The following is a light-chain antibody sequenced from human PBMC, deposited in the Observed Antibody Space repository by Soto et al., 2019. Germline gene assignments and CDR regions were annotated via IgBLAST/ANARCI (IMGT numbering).Light chain of an antibody. CDR1: SSNIGNNY. V-gene: IGLV1-51*01. CDR3: ATWDGSLPGKV. J-gene: IGLJ2*01. Sequence: QSVLTQSPSVSAAPGQKVTISCSGSSSNIGNNYVSWYQQLPGTAPKLLIYDNNKRPSGIPDRFSGSKSGTSSTLDITGLQTGDEADYYCATWDGSLPGKVFGGGTKLTVL. CDR2: DNN.